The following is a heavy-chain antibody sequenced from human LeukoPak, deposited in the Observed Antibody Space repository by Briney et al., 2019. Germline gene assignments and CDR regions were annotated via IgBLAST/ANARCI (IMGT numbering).Heavy chain of an antibody. CDR3: ARSRITIFGVVTP. D-gene: IGHD3-3*01. V-gene: IGHV4-39*01. CDR2: IYYSGRT. J-gene: IGHJ5*02. Sequence: PSETLSLTCTVSGGSISSSSYYWGWLRQPPGTGVEWLGSIYYSGRTYYTPSLKSRVTISVDTSKNHFSLKLSSVTAADTAVYYCARSRITIFGVVTPWGQGTLVTVSS. CDR1: GGSISSSSYY.